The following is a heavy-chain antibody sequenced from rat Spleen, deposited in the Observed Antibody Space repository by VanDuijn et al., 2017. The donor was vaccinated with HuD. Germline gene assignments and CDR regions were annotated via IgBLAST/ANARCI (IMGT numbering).Heavy chain of an antibody. Sequence: EVQLQESGPALVKPSQSLSLTCSVTGYSITSNFWGWIRKFPGNEMEWIGHINYSGSTTYNPSLKSRISITRDTSKNQFFLQLNSVTTEDTATYYCVRDPLLGAPFDFWGLGVMVTVSS. CDR2: INYSGST. D-gene: IGHD5-1*01. CDR1: GYSITSNF. J-gene: IGHJ2*01. V-gene: IGHV3-1*01. CDR3: VRDPLLGAPFDF.